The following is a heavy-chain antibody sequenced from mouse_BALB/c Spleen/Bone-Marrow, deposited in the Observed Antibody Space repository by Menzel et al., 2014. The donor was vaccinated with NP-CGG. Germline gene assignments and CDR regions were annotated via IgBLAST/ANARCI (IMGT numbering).Heavy chain of an antibody. Sequence: QVQLQQSGAELARPGASVKLPCKASGYTFTDYYINWVKQRTGQGLEWIGEIYPRSDNTYYNEKFKGKATLTADKSSSTAYLQLSSLTSEDSAVYFCARDWDYYAMDYWGQGTSVTVSS. J-gene: IGHJ4*01. D-gene: IGHD4-1*01. V-gene: IGHV1-77*01. CDR3: ARDWDYYAMDY. CDR2: IYPRSDNT. CDR1: GYTFTDYY.